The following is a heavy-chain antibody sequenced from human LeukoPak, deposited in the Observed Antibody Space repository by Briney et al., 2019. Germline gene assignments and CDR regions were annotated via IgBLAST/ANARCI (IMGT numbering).Heavy chain of an antibody. CDR1: GVSISSSNW. V-gene: IGHV4-4*02. CDR2: IYHSGST. D-gene: IGHD1-7*01. J-gene: IGHJ6*02. Sequence: PSETLSLTCAVSGVSISSSNWWSWVRQPPGKGLEWIGEIYHSGSTNYNPSLKSRVIISVDKSKNQFSLKLSSVTAADTAVYYCARDYNWNYFSEYYYYGMDVWGQGTTVTVSS. CDR3: ARDYNWNYFSEYYYYGMDV.